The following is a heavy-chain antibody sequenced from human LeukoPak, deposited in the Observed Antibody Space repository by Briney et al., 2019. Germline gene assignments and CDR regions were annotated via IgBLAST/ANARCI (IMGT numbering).Heavy chain of an antibody. CDR3: ARRDRYCSSTSCYGHRFDP. V-gene: IGHV4-39*01. Sequence: KPSETLSLTCTVSGGSMTNYSWNWIRQPPGKGLEWIGSIYYSGSTYYNPSLKSRLTMSVDTSKNQFSLKLSSVTAADTAVYYCARRDRYCSSTSCYGHRFDPWGQGTLVTVSS. J-gene: IGHJ5*02. D-gene: IGHD2-2*01. CDR2: IYYSGST. CDR1: GGSMTNYS.